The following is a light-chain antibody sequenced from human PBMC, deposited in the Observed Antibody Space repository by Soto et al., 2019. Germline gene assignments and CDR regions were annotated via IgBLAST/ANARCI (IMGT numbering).Light chain of an antibody. Sequence: DIQMTQSPSSLSASVGDRVTITCRASQVIRNDLSWYQQKPGKAPKRLIYAASSLQSGVPSRFSGSGSGTEFTITISSLQPEDFATYYCLQHRIYPLTFGGGTKVEIK. V-gene: IGKV1-17*01. CDR3: LQHRIYPLT. J-gene: IGKJ4*01. CDR1: QVIRND. CDR2: AAS.